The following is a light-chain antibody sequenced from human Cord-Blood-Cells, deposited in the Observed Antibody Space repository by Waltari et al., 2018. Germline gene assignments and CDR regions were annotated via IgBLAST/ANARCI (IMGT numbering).Light chain of an antibody. CDR2: WAS. CDR1: QSVLYSSNNKNY. V-gene: IGKV4-1*01. J-gene: IGKJ4*01. Sequence: DIVMTQSPHSLAVYLGERATITCKSSQSVLYSSNNKNYLAWYQQKPGQPPKLLIYWASTRESGVPDRFSGSGSGTDFTLTISSLQAEDVAVYYCQQYYSTPPLTFGGGTKVEIK. CDR3: QQYYSTPPLT.